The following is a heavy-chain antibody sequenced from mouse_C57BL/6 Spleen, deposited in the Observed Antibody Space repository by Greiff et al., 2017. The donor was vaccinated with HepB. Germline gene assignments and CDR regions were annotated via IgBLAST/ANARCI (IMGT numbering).Heavy chain of an antibody. Sequence: QVQLQQPGAELVRPGSSVKLSCKASGYTFTSYWMHWVKQRPIQGLEWIGNIDPSDSETHYNQKFKDKATLTVDKSSSTAYMQLSSLTSEDSAVYYCARWGYYGSSYYFDYWGQGTTLTVSS. CDR1: GYTFTSYW. D-gene: IGHD1-1*01. CDR2: IDPSDSET. J-gene: IGHJ2*01. V-gene: IGHV1-52*01. CDR3: ARWGYYGSSYYFDY.